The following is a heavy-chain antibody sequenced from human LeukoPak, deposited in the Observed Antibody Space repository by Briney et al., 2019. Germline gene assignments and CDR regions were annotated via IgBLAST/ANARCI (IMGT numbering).Heavy chain of an antibody. J-gene: IGHJ3*02. CDR3: ARDLVTVTKGFDI. CDR1: DDSFSSHY. Sequence: PSETLSLTCAVSDDSFSSHYWTWIRRPPGKGLEWIGYISYIGSTNYNPSLKSRVTISIDTSTNQFSLRLSSVTAADTAVYYCARDLVTVTKGFDIWGQGTMVSVSS. V-gene: IGHV4-59*11. D-gene: IGHD4-17*01. CDR2: ISYIGST.